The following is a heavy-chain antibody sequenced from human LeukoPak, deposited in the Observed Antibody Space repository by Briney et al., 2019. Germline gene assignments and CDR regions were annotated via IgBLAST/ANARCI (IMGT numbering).Heavy chain of an antibody. V-gene: IGHV4-59*01. Sequence: KPSETLSLTCTVSGDSIRAYYWSWFRQPPGKGLEWIGYLSYSGTTNYNPSLESRVTISEDTSKQVFSLHLNSMTAADTAMYYCARGRGDRGFYYYYVDVWGKGTAVTVSS. J-gene: IGHJ6*03. D-gene: IGHD2-21*02. CDR3: ARGRGDRGFYYYYVDV. CDR2: LSYSGTT. CDR1: GDSIRAYY.